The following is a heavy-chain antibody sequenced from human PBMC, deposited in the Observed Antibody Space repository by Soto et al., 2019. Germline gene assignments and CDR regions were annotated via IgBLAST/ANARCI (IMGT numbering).Heavy chain of an antibody. Sequence: EVQLVVSGGGLVQPRGSLSLSWLASGFTFSNHWMDWVRQAPGNGLEGVGNISPDGGTKYYVDSMKGRFTISRDNAKNSLYLEINTLRVEDTAVYYCASVEFSSNYDVLDMWGQGTVVTVSS. CDR2: ISPDGGTK. V-gene: IGHV3-7*01. D-gene: IGHD6-13*01. CDR3: ASVEFSSNYDVLDM. J-gene: IGHJ3*02. CDR1: GFTFSNHW.